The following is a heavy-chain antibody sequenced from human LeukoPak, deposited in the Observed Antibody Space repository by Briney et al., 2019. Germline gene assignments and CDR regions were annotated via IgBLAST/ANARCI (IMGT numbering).Heavy chain of an antibody. CDR1: AFSFSDYN. J-gene: IGHJ4*02. Sequence: PGGSPRLSCAASAFSFSDYNMNWVRQAPGKGLEWVSYISSSSTTINYAESVKGRFTISRDNAKDSMYLQMNSLRAEDTAVYYCVRDLDSIAFFWGQGTLVTVSS. CDR3: VRDLDSIAFF. D-gene: IGHD2/OR15-2a*01. V-gene: IGHV3-48*01. CDR2: ISSSSTTI.